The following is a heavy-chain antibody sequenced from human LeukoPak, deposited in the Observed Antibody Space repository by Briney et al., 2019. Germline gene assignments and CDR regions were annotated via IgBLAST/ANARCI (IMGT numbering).Heavy chain of an antibody. V-gene: IGHV3-33*06. CDR1: GFTFSSYG. CDR3: AKSAPMVRGESYYYMDV. J-gene: IGHJ6*03. CDR2: IWYDGSNK. D-gene: IGHD3-10*01. Sequence: GGSLRLSCAASGFTFSSYGMHWVRQAPGKGLEWVAVIWYDGSNKYYADSVKGRFTISRDNSKNTLYLQMNSLRAEDTAVYYCAKSAPMVRGESYYYMDVWGKGTTVTVSS.